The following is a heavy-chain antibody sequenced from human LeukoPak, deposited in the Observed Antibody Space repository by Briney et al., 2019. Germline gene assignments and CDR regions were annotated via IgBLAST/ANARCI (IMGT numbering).Heavy chain of an antibody. CDR2: IDHLGST. V-gene: IGHV4-34*01. CDR1: GGSFSGYY. CDR3: VTPIGDSSTSEH. Sequence: KPSETLSLTCAVYGGSFSGYYWSWSRQPPGKGLEWIGEIDHLGSTNYNPSLKSRVTISVDTSKNQFSLRLSSVTTADTAVYYCVTPIGDSSTSEHWGQGTLVTVSS. D-gene: IGHD6-13*01. J-gene: IGHJ4*02.